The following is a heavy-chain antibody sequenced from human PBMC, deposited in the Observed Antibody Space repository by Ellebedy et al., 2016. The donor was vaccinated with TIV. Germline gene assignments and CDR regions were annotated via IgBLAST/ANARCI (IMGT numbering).Heavy chain of an antibody. D-gene: IGHD6-19*01. V-gene: IGHV1-46*01. Sequence: ASVKVSXXASGYTFTSYYMHWVRQAPGQGLEWMGIINPSGGSTSYAQKFQGRVTMTRDTSTSTVYMELRSLRSDDTAVYYCARDRTGYSSGWYSGGDAFDIWGQGTMVTVSS. CDR3: ARDRTGYSSGWYSGGDAFDI. CDR2: INPSGGST. J-gene: IGHJ3*02. CDR1: GYTFTSYY.